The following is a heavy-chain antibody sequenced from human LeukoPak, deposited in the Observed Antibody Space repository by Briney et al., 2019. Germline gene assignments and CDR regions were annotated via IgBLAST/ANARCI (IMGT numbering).Heavy chain of an antibody. CDR2: IMPDGSEK. Sequence: GGSLRLSCAASGFTFSSYWMSWVRPAPGQGLEWVANIMPDGSEKYYVDSVKGRFTISRDNAKNSLYLQVNSLRAEDTAVHYCARVSTHSGTMFYFDYWGQGTLVTVSS. J-gene: IGHJ4*02. CDR1: GFTFSSYW. CDR3: ARVSTHSGTMFYFDY. V-gene: IGHV3-7*01. D-gene: IGHD3-10*01.